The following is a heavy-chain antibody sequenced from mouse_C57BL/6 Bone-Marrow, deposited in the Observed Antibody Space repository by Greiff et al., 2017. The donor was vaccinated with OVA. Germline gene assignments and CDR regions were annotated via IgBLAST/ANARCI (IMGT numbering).Heavy chain of an antibody. Sequence: QVQLQQPGAELVRPGPSVKLSCKASGYTFTSYWMHWVKQRPGQGLEWIGVIDPSDSYTNYNQKFKGKATLTVDTSSSTAYMQLSSLTSEDSAVYYCARKGTAWFAYWGQGTLVTVSA. V-gene: IGHV1-59*01. CDR2: IDPSDSYT. CDR3: ARKGTAWFAY. D-gene: IGHD4-1*01. CDR1: GYTFTSYW. J-gene: IGHJ3*01.